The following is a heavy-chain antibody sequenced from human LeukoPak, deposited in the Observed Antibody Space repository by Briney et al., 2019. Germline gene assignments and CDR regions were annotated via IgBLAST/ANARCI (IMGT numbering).Heavy chain of an antibody. J-gene: IGHJ4*02. CDR1: GFTFSGSA. CDR2: IRSKANSYAT. Sequence: GGSLRLSCAASGFTFSGSAMHRVRQASGKGLEWVGRIRSKANSYATAYAASVKGRFTISRDDSKNTAYLQMNSLKTEDTAVYYCATRLYGGFPLGYWGQGTLVTVSS. D-gene: IGHD5-12*01. V-gene: IGHV3-73*01. CDR3: ATRLYGGFPLGY.